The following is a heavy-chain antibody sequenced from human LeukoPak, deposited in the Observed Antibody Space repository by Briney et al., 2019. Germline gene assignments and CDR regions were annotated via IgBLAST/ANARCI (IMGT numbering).Heavy chain of an antibody. J-gene: IGHJ6*02. CDR2: ISSNGCRT. CDR3: ARSIEVPAAPYYYYGMDV. Sequence: GGSLRLSCAASGFTFSSYAMHCVRQAPGKGLEYVSAISSNGCRTYYAHSVKGRFTISRDNSKNTLYLQMGSLRAEDMAVYYCARSIEVPAAPYYYYGMDVWGQGTTVTVSS. V-gene: IGHV3-64*01. CDR1: GFTFSSYA. D-gene: IGHD2-2*01.